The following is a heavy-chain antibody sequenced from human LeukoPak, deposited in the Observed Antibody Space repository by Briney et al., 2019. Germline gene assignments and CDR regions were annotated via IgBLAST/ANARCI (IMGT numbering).Heavy chain of an antibody. Sequence: GGSLRLSCAASGFTFSSYAMSWVRQAPGKGLEWVSAISGSGGSTYYADSVKGRFTISRDNSKNTLYLQMNSLRAEDTAVYYCAKFTQDYYGSGSYYPPFDYWGQGTLVTVSS. D-gene: IGHD3-10*01. V-gene: IGHV3-23*01. J-gene: IGHJ4*02. CDR2: ISGSGGST. CDR3: AKFTQDYYGSGSYYPPFDY. CDR1: GFTFSSYA.